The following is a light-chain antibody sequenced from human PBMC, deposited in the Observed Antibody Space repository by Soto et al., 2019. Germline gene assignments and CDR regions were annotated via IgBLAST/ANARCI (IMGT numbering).Light chain of an antibody. J-gene: IGKJ3*01. CDR2: AAS. V-gene: IGKV1-9*01. CDR3: QQIRA. CDR1: QGISSY. Sequence: DIQLTQSPSFLSASVGDRVTITCRASQGISSYLAWYQQKPGKAPKLLIYAASTLQSGVPSRFSGSGSGTVFTLTISSLQPEDFATYYCQQIRAFGPGTKVDIK.